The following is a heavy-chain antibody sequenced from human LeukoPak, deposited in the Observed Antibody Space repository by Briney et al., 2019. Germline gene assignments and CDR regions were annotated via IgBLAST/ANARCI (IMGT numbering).Heavy chain of an antibody. CDR1: GFTFSNYP. Sequence: GGSLRLSCAASGFTFSNYPIHWVRQAPGKGLEFVSSIHSNGISTYYGNSVKGRFTVSRDNSKNTVYLQMGSLREEDMAVYYCARTQQWLATGGWYWFDAWGQGTLVTVSS. D-gene: IGHD6-19*01. CDR3: ARTQQWLATGGWYWFDA. V-gene: IGHV3-64*01. CDR2: IHSNGIST. J-gene: IGHJ5*02.